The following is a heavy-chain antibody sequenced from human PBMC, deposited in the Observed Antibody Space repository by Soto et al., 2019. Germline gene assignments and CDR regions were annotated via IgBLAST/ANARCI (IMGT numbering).Heavy chain of an antibody. CDR1: GYTFTSYA. D-gene: IGHD3-22*01. Sequence: ASVKVSCKASGYTFTSYAMHWVRQAPGQRLEWMGWINAGNGNTKYSQKFQGRVTIIRDTSASTAYMELSSLRSEDTAVYYCARTYYYDSSGYLLLGYFDYWGQGTLVTVSS. V-gene: IGHV1-3*01. CDR3: ARTYYYDSSGYLLLGYFDY. J-gene: IGHJ4*02. CDR2: INAGNGNT.